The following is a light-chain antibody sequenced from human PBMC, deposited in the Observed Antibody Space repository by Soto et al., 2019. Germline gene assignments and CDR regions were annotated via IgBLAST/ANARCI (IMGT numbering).Light chain of an antibody. CDR3: SSYGSSGTSV. J-gene: IGLJ1*01. V-gene: IGLV2-14*01. CDR1: SSDVGGYDF. Sequence: QSALTQPASVAGSPGQSITISCAGTSSDVGGYDFVSWYQHHPGRAPKLLIYEVSGRPSGVSYRFSGSKSGNTASLIISGLQAEDEAYYYCSSYGSSGTSVFGTGTKLDRP. CDR2: EVS.